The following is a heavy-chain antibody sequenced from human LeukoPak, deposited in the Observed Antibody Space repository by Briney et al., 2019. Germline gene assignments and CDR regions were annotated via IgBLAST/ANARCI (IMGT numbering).Heavy chain of an antibody. V-gene: IGHV4-4*07. J-gene: IGHJ5*02. Sequence: SETLSLTCTVSGASISSDYWSWIRQPAGKGLEWIGRIYSSGSTSYNPSLKSRVTMSVDTSKNQFSLKLNSVTAADTAVYYCARAGFWSGYYRGGVSWFDPWGQGTLVTVSS. CDR3: ARAGFWSGYYRGGVSWFDP. CDR2: IYSSGST. D-gene: IGHD3-3*01. CDR1: GASISSDY.